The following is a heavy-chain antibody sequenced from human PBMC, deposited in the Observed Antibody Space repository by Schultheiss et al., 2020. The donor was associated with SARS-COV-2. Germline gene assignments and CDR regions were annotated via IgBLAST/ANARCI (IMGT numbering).Heavy chain of an antibody. CDR3: ARGGIPTYFDY. CDR1: GGSISSYY. D-gene: IGHD1-26*01. Sequence: SETLSLTCTVSGGSISSYYWSWIRQPPGKGLEWIGYIYYSGSTNYNPSLKSLVTISVDTSKNQFSLKLSSVTAADTAVYYCARGGIPTYFDYWGQGTLVTVSS. J-gene: IGHJ4*02. V-gene: IGHV4-59*12. CDR2: IYYSGST.